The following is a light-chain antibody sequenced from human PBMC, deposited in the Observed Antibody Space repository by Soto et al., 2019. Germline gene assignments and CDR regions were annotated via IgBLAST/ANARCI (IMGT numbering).Light chain of an antibody. CDR2: EVN. CDR1: SSDIGGYNY. J-gene: IGLJ2*01. CDR3: NSYAAYSNSVV. Sequence: QSVLTQPPSASGSPGRSVTISCTGTSSDIGGYNYVSWYQQHPGKAPKLMIYEVNKRPSGVPDRFSGSKSGNTASLTVSGRQAEDEADYYCNSYAAYSNSVVFGGGTKLTVL. V-gene: IGLV2-8*01.